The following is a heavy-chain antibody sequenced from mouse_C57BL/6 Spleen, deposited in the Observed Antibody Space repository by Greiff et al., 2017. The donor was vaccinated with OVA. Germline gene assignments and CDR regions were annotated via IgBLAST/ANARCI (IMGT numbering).Heavy chain of an antibody. Sequence: QVQLQQPGTELVKPGASVKLSCKASGYTFTSYWMHWVKQRPGQGLEWIGNINPSNGGTNYNEKFKSKATLTVDKSSNTAYMQLSSLTSEDSAVYYGAYSNYAVYYLDYWGQGTTLTVSS. CDR2: INPSNGGT. J-gene: IGHJ2*01. CDR3: AYSNYAVYYLDY. CDR1: GYTFTSYW. V-gene: IGHV1-53*01. D-gene: IGHD2-5*01.